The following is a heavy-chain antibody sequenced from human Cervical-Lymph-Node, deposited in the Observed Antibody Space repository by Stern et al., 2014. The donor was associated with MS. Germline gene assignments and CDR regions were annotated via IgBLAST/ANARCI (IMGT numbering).Heavy chain of an antibody. V-gene: IGHV1-46*01. J-gene: IGHJ5*02. CDR1: GYTFTSYY. CDR2: INPSGGST. Sequence: QVQLVQSGAEVKKPGASVRVSCKASGYTFTSYYMHWVRQAPGQGLEWMGIINPSGGSTTYAQKFQGRVTMTRDTSTSTVYMQLSSLRSEDTAVYYCAIGYSSGWYIPHPYHWGQGTLVTVSS. D-gene: IGHD6-19*01. CDR3: AIGYSSGWYIPHPYH.